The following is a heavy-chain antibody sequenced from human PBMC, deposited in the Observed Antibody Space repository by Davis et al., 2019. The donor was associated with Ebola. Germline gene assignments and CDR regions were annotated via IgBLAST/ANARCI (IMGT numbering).Heavy chain of an antibody. V-gene: IGHV3-64D*08. Sequence: GGSLRLSCSASGFTFSSYAMHWVRQAPGKGLEYASAISSNGGSTYYADSVKGRFTISRDNSKNTLYLQMSSLRAEDTAVYYCVKGDIVVVPAAIPDYYYYYGMDVWGQGTTVTVSS. CDR1: GFTFSSYA. D-gene: IGHD2-2*02. J-gene: IGHJ6*02. CDR2: ISSNGGST. CDR3: VKGDIVVVPAAIPDYYYYYGMDV.